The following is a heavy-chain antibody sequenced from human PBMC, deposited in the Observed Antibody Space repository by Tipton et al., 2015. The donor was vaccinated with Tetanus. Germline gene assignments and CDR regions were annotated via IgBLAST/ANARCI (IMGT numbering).Heavy chain of an antibody. Sequence: QSGAEVRKPGASVKVSCKSSDYTFSSYGFSWVRQAPGQGLEWMGWINTDNGNTNYAQKFQGRVTVTTDTSTTTAYMELRSLRSDDTALYYCAREDYVTAVYYWGHGTLVTVSS. V-gene: IGHV1-18*01. CDR1: DYTFSSYG. CDR3: AREDYVTAVYY. J-gene: IGHJ4*01. D-gene: IGHD2-21*02. CDR2: INTDNGNT.